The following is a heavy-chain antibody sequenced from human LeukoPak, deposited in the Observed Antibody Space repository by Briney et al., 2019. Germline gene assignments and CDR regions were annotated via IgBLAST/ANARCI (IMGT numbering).Heavy chain of an antibody. J-gene: IGHJ3*02. V-gene: IGHV4-4*07. Sequence: SETLSLTCTVSGGSISSYYWSWIRQPAGKGLEWIGRIYTSGSTNYNPSLKSRVTMSVDTSKNQFSLKLSSVTAAHTAVYYCARDYDSSGYAEGIPLKAFDIWGQGTMVTVSS. CDR3: ARDYDSSGYAEGIPLKAFDI. D-gene: IGHD3-22*01. CDR2: IYTSGST. CDR1: GGSISSYY.